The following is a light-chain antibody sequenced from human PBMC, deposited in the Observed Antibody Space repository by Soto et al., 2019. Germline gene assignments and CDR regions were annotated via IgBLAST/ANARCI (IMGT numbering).Light chain of an antibody. V-gene: IGKV3-15*01. CDR1: QSVSSN. CDR3: KQYNTRPPFP. J-gene: IGKJ3*01. Sequence: EIVMTQSPATLSVSPGERATLSCRASQSVSSNLAWYQQKPGQAPRLLIYGASTRATGIPARFSGSGSGTEFTLNISSLQYEDFAVYYCKQYNTRPPFPFGPGTKVDIK. CDR2: GAS.